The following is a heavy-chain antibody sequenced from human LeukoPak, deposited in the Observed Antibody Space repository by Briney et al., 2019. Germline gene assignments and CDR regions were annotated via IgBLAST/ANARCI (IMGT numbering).Heavy chain of an antibody. V-gene: IGHV3-7*01. D-gene: IGHD3-22*01. J-gene: IGHJ6*03. Sequence: GGSLRLSCAASGFTFSSYWMSWVRQAPGKGLEWVANIKQDGSEKYYVDSVKGRFTISRDNAKNSLYLQMNSLRAEDTAVYYCARVGRAYYYDSSGYYFPGEIYYYYYMDVWGKGTTVTVS. CDR2: IKQDGSEK. CDR1: GFTFSSYW. CDR3: ARVGRAYYYDSSGYYFPGEIYYYYYMDV.